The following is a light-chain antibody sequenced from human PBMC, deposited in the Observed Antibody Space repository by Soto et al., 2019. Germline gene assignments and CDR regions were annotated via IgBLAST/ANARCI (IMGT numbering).Light chain of an antibody. CDR1: SSDVGGYNY. CDR2: DVS. V-gene: IGLV2-11*01. CDR3: CSSAGSWV. Sequence: QSVLTQPRSVSGSPGQSVTISCTGTSSDVGGYNYVSWYQQHPGKAPKLMIYDVSKRPSGVPDRFSGSKSGNTASLTISGLQAEDEADYYCCSSAGSWVFGGGTKLTVL. J-gene: IGLJ3*02.